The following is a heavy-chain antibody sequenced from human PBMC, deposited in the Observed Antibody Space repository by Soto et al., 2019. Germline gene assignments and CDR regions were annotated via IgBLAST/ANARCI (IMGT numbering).Heavy chain of an antibody. CDR3: ARSIYDYVWGSYRYYYYYYGMDV. V-gene: IGHV5-51*01. CDR2: IYPGDSDT. CDR1: GYSFTSYW. D-gene: IGHD3-16*02. J-gene: IGHJ6*02. Sequence: PGESLKISCKGSGYSFTSYWIGWVRQMPGKGLEWMGIIYPGDSDTRYSPSFQGQVTISADKSISTAYLQWSSLKASDTAMYYCARSIYDYVWGSYRYYYYYYGMDVWGQGTTVTSP.